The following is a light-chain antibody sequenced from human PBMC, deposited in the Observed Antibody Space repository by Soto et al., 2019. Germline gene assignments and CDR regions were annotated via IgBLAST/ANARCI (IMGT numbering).Light chain of an antibody. V-gene: IGKV2-28*01. J-gene: IGKJ2*01. Sequence: DIVTAQSPLSLPIPPGVPASISCRSSQSLLHSNGYNYLDWYMQKPGQSPQLLIYLGSNRASGVHDRFSGSGSGTDFTLKISRVEAEDVGVYCCMQALQTPEYTFGQGTKVDIK. CDR1: QSLLHSNGYNY. CDR3: MQALQTPEYT. CDR2: LGS.